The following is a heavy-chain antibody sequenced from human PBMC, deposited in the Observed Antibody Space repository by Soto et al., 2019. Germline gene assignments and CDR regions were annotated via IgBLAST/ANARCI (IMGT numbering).Heavy chain of an antibody. CDR1: GGTFSSYA. Sequence: QVQLVQSGAAVKKPGSSVKVSCKASGGTFSSYAISWVRQAPGQGLEWMGGIIPIFGTANYAQKFQGRVTITADESTSTAYMELSSLKSEDTAVYYCAIQGGRSGNYPIPFDYWGQGTLVTVSS. V-gene: IGHV1-69*12. J-gene: IGHJ4*02. CDR3: AIQGGRSGNYPIPFDY. D-gene: IGHD1-26*01. CDR2: IIPIFGTA.